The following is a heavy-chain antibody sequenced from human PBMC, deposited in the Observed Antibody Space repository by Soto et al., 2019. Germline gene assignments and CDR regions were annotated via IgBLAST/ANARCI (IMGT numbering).Heavy chain of an antibody. CDR2: INHSGST. Sequence: SETLSLTCAVYGGSFSGYYWSWIRQPPGKGLEWIGEINHSGSTNYNPSLKSRVTISVDTSKNQFSLKLSSVTAADTAVYYCATTGGINYDYIWELADYWGQGTLVTVSS. V-gene: IGHV4-34*01. CDR1: GGSFSGYY. CDR3: ATTGGINYDYIWELADY. D-gene: IGHD3-16*01. J-gene: IGHJ4*02.